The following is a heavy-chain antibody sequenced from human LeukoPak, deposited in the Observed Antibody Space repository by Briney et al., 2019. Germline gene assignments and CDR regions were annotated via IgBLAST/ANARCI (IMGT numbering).Heavy chain of an antibody. J-gene: IGHJ5*02. CDR2: IYTSGST. D-gene: IGHD2-2*01. V-gene: IGHV4-4*07. CDR3: ARNVVPAATSWFDP. CDR1: GGSISSYY. Sequence: SETLSLTCTVSGGSISSYYWSWIRQPPGKGLEWIGRIYTSGSTNYNPSLKSRVTMSVDTSKNQFSLKLSSVTAADTAVYYCARNVVPAATSWFDPWGQGTLVTVSS.